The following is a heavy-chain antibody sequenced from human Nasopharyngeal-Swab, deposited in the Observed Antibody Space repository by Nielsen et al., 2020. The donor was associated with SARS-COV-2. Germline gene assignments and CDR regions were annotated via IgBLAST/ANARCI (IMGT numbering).Heavy chain of an antibody. Sequence: SETLSLTCAVYGGSFSGYYWSWIRQPPGKGLEWIGEINHSGSTNYNPSLKSRVTISVDTSKNQFSLKLSSVTAADTAVYYCARHGRYSSSWYGGIDAFDIWGQGTMVTVSS. D-gene: IGHD6-13*01. V-gene: IGHV4-34*01. CDR2: INHSGST. CDR1: GGSFSGYY. J-gene: IGHJ3*02. CDR3: ARHGRYSSSWYGGIDAFDI.